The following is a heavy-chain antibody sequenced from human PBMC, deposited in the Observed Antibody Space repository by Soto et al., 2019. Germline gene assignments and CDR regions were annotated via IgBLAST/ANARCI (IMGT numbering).Heavy chain of an antibody. V-gene: IGHV1-2*02. CDR1: GYTFTGYY. CDR3: ATEGGGGDSPTLNYYYGMDV. CDR2: INPNSGGT. D-gene: IGHD2-21*02. Sequence: VASVKVSCKASGYTFTGYYMHWVRQAPGQGLEWMGWINPNSGGTNYAQKFQGRVTMTRDTSISTAYMELSRLRSDDTAVYYCATEGGGGDSPTLNYYYGMDVWGQGTTVTVSS. J-gene: IGHJ6*02.